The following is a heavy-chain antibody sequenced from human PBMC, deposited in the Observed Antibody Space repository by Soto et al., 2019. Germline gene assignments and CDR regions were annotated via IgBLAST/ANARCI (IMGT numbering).Heavy chain of an antibody. J-gene: IGHJ4*02. CDR1: GYTFTSYY. V-gene: IGHV1-46*03. CDR3: AREATDYVLRSLCFDD. D-gene: IGHD3-3*01. CDR2: INPSGGST. Sequence: ASVKVSCKASGYTFTSYYMHWVRQAPGQGLEWMGIINPSGGSTSYAQKFQGRVTMTRDTSTSTVYMELSSLRSEDTAVYYCAREATDYVLRSLCFDDWGQGTLVTVSS.